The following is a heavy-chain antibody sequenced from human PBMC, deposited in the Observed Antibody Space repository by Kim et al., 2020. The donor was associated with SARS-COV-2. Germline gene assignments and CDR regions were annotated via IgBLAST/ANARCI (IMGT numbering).Heavy chain of an antibody. CDR1: GGSISSYY. Sequence: SETLSLTCTVSGGSISSYYWSWIRQPPGKGLEWIGYIYYSGSTNYNPSLKSRVTISVDTSKNQFSLKLSSVTAADTAVYYCAREGPRGGFLAGYYYYYMDVWGKGTTVTVSS. V-gene: IGHV4-59*01. J-gene: IGHJ6*03. CDR3: AREGPRGGFLAGYYYYYMDV. D-gene: IGHD3-3*01. CDR2: IYYSGST.